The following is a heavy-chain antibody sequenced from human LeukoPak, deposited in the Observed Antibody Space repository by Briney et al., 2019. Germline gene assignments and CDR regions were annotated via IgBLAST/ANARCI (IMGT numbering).Heavy chain of an antibody. Sequence: GGSLRLSCAASGFTFSSYAMSWVRQAPGKGLEWVANLRPDGRDKYYADSVKGRFTISTDNAKNSLYLQMNGLRADDTAIYYCARDAYADASESWGQGTLVTVSS. V-gene: IGHV3-7*01. CDR1: GFTFSSYA. CDR3: ARDAYADASES. D-gene: IGHD2-2*01. CDR2: LRPDGRDK. J-gene: IGHJ5*02.